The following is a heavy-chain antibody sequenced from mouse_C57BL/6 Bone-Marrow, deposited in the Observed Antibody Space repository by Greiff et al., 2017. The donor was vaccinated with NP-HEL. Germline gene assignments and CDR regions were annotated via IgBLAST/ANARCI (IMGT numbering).Heavy chain of an antibody. CDR3: ASVYCFDY. Sequence: VQLVESGAELVKPGASVKLSCKASGYTFTSYWMHWVKQRPGQGLEWIGMIHPNSGSTNYNEKFKSKATLTVDKSSSTAYMQLSSLTSEDSAVYYCASVYCFDYWGQGTTLTVSS. J-gene: IGHJ2*01. CDR1: GYTFTSYW. CDR2: IHPNSGST. V-gene: IGHV1-64*01.